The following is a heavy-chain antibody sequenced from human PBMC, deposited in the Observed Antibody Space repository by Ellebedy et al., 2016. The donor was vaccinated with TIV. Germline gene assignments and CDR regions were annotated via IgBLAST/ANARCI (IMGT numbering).Heavy chain of an antibody. J-gene: IGHJ4*02. CDR1: GYSFANFW. Sequence: PGGSLRLSCKGSGYSFANFWIGWVRQMPGKGLEWMGIIYPGDSDTRYSPSFQGQVTISVDKSISTAYLQWSSLRASDTAMYYCARRYSGGDYWGQGTLVTVSS. D-gene: IGHD2-15*01. CDR2: IYPGDSDT. CDR3: ARRYSGGDY. V-gene: IGHV5-51*01.